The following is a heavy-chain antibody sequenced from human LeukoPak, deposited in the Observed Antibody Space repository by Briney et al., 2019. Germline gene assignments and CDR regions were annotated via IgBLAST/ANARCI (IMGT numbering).Heavy chain of an antibody. CDR3: ATPTYYATSTGSHGGFDH. D-gene: IGHD2-15*01. CDR2: ISRSSSNI. Sequence: GGSLRLSCVVSGFTFTSYSMNWVRQAPGKGLEWISYISRSSSNIYYADTLKGRFTISRDNAKNSLYLQMSSLRDEDTAVFHCATPTYYATSTGSHGGFDHWGQGTLVTVSS. V-gene: IGHV3-48*02. J-gene: IGHJ4*02. CDR1: GFTFTSYS.